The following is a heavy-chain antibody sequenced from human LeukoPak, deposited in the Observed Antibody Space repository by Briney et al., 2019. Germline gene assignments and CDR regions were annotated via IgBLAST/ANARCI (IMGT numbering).Heavy chain of an antibody. CDR3: ARHLFCSSTSCVDWFDP. V-gene: IGHV4-4*07. D-gene: IGHD2-2*01. CDR1: GGSISSYD. Sequence: SETLSLTCTVSGGSISSYDWSWLRQPAGKGLEWIGRIYTSGSTNYNPSLKSRVTISVDKSKNKFSLKLSSVTPVDRAVYYCARHLFCSSTSCVDWFDPWGQGTLVTVAS. CDR2: IYTSGST. J-gene: IGHJ5*02.